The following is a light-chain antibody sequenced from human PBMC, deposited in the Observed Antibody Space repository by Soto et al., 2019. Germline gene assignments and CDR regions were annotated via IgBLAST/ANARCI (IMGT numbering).Light chain of an antibody. CDR2: GAS. J-gene: IGKJ2*01. Sequence: EIVMTQSPATLSVSPGERVTLSCRASQSVSDNLAWYQQKPGQAPRLLIYGASTRATTTPARFSGSGSGTEFTLTISSLQSEVFAVYFCQQSNNWPYTFGQGTKLDIK. V-gene: IGKV3-15*01. CDR1: QSVSDN. CDR3: QQSNNWPYT.